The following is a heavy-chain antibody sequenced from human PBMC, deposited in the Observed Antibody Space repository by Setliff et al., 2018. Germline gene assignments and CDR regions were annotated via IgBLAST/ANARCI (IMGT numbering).Heavy chain of an antibody. D-gene: IGHD2-15*01. J-gene: IGHJ4*02. V-gene: IGHV3-73*01. CDR3: AVSGINDPLSY. CDR1: GFTFSRSA. Sequence: GGSLRLSCAASGFTFSRSAIHWVRQASGKGLEWVGRVRSRINNFATAYDASVKGRFIISRDDSKNTAYLQMNSLKTEDTAVYYCAVSGINDPLSYWGQGTLVTAPQ. CDR2: VRSRINNFAT.